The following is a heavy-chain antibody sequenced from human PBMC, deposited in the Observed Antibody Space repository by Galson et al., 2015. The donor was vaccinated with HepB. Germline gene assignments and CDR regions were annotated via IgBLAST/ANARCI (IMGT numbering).Heavy chain of an antibody. D-gene: IGHD4-17*01. V-gene: IGHV3-23*01. CDR3: ARDLIPTLGDYAGS. CDR1: GFTFRNYA. Sequence: SLRLSCAASGFTFRNYAMNWVRQAPGKGLEWVSGISGSGFSTYYTDSVKGRFTISRDNSKNTMYLQMNSLRAEDTAAYYCARDLIPTLGDYAGSGGQGTLVTGSS. CDR2: ISGSGFST. J-gene: IGHJ4*02.